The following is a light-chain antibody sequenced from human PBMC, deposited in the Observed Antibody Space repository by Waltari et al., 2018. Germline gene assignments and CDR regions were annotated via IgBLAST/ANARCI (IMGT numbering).Light chain of an antibody. CDR3: QTGGHGTWV. CDR2: VNSDGSH. J-gene: IGLJ3*02. Sequence: QLVVTQSPSASASLGASVKLTCTLSSGHSSNIIAWLQPQPEKGPSYLMKVNSDGSHSRGDEIPDRFSGSSSGAERHLTISSLQAEDEADYYCQTGGHGTWVFGGGTKLTVL. V-gene: IGLV4-69*01. CDR1: SGHSSNI.